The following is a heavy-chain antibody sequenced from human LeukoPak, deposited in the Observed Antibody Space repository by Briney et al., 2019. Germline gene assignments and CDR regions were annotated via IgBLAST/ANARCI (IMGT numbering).Heavy chain of an antibody. Sequence: PSEPLSFTGTVPGASISSYYWSGFRQPPGKGLKGFGYIFYSGSTNYNPPLNSRVTISVDTSKNQFSLKLSSVTAADTAVYYCARGYSSGYGGPFEYFQHWGQGTLVTVSS. CDR1: GASISSYY. D-gene: IGHD6-19*01. CDR3: ARGYSSGYGGPFEYFQH. J-gene: IGHJ1*01. V-gene: IGHV4-59*01. CDR2: IFYSGST.